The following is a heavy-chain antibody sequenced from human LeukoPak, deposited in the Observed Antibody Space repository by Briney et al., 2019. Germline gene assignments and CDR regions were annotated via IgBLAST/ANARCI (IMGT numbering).Heavy chain of an antibody. Sequence: GGSLRLSCAASGFTFSNYAMTWVRQAPGKGLEWVANINQDGSEKYHVDSMKGRITISRDNAKKSLYLQMNSMRVDDSAVYYCARAHGRNYESWGQGTLVTVSS. CDR1: GFTFSNYA. J-gene: IGHJ4*02. V-gene: IGHV3-7*05. CDR3: ARAHGRNYES. CDR2: INQDGSEK. D-gene: IGHD1-7*01.